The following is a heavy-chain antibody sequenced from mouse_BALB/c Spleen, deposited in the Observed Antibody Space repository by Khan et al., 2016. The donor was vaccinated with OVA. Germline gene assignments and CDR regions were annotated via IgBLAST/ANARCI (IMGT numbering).Heavy chain of an antibody. D-gene: IGHD1-1*02. CDR2: INTYTGEP. CDR3: ASGGHWYFDV. V-gene: IGHV9-3-1*01. CDR1: GYTFTNYG. J-gene: IGHJ1*01. Sequence: QIQLVQSGPELKKPGETVKISCKASGYTFTNYGMNWMKQAPGKGLKWMGWINTYTGEPTYADDFKGRFAFSLEISASTAYLQINNLKNEDTATYFCASGGHWYFDVWGAGTTVTVSS.